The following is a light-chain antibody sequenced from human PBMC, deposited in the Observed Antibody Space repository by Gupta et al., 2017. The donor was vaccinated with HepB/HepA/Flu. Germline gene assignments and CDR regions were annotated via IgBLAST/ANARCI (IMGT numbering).Light chain of an antibody. Sequence: QSALTQPASVSGFPGQSITISCTGTSSYVGGYNYVSWYQQHPGKAHKLMIYDVSNRPSGVSNRFSGSKSANTASLTISGLQAEDEADYYCSSYTSSSTLVFGGGTKLTVL. CDR2: DVS. V-gene: IGLV2-14*01. CDR1: SSYVGGYNY. J-gene: IGLJ3*02. CDR3: SSYTSSSTLV.